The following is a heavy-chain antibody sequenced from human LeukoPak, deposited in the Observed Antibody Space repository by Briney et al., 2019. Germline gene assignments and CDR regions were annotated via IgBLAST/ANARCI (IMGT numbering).Heavy chain of an antibody. V-gene: IGHV1-69*04. D-gene: IGHD3-3*01. CDR2: IIPILGIA. J-gene: IGHJ6*02. Sequence: SVKVSYKASGGTFSSYAISWVRQAPGQGLEWMGRIIPILGIANYAPKFQGRVTITADKSTSTAYMELSSLRSEDTAVYYCARDRVGVVINYGMDVWGQGTTVTVSS. CDR1: GGTFSSYA. CDR3: ARDRVGVVINYGMDV.